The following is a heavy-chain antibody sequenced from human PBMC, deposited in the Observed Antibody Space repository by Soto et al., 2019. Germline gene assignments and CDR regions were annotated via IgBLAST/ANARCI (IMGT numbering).Heavy chain of an antibody. J-gene: IGHJ4*02. CDR3: ARAPINPKWGVTMFDY. D-gene: IGHD7-27*01. Sequence: QVHLVQSATEVKRPGASVKVSCQTSGFPFTSHAIHWVRQAPGQRPEWLGWINAGNGNTKYSQRFQGRITITRDTAASTGYQELNSLTSEDTSLFYCARAPINPKWGVTMFDYWGQGTLVTVSS. CDR2: INAGNGNT. CDR1: GFPFTSHA. V-gene: IGHV1-3*01.